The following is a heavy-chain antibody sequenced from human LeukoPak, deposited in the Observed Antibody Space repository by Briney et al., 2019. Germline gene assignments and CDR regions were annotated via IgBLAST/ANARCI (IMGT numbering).Heavy chain of an antibody. D-gene: IGHD1-26*01. Sequence: GGSLRLSCATSGFTFSAYSMIWVRQTPGKGLECLSYITSSSDSIHYADSVRGRFTVSRDNAKNSLYLQMNSLRDKDTAVYYCARDPGYSRPSSYGYFDHWGQGTLATVSS. CDR2: ITSSSDSI. CDR1: GFTFSAYS. V-gene: IGHV3-48*02. J-gene: IGHJ4*02. CDR3: ARDPGYSRPSSYGYFDH.